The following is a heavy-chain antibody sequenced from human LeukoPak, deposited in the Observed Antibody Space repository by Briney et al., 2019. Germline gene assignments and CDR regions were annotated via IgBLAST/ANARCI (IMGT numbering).Heavy chain of an antibody. J-gene: IGHJ4*02. V-gene: IGHV3-23*01. CDR1: GFTFSSYA. Sequence: GGSLRLSCAASGFTFSSYAMSWVRQAPGKGLEWVSAISGSGGSTYYADSVKGRFTIARDNSKNTLYLQMNGLRAEDTAVYYCAKDSYMFYDSSGYYSHFDYWGQGTLVTVSS. D-gene: IGHD3-22*01. CDR2: ISGSGGST. CDR3: AKDSYMFYDSSGYYSHFDY.